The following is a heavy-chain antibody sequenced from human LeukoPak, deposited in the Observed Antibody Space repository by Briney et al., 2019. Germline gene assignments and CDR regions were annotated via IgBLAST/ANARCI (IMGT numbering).Heavy chain of an antibody. CDR1: GYTFTSYY. CDR3: AREIRTMGYMDV. V-gene: IGHV1-46*01. CDR2: INPSGGST. D-gene: IGHD3-10*01. Sequence: GASVKVSCKASGYTFTSYYMHWVRQAPGQGLEWMGIINPSGGSTSYAQKFQGRVTMTRDMSTSTAYMELSSLRSEDTAVYYCAREIRTMGYMDVWGKGTTVTVSS. J-gene: IGHJ6*03.